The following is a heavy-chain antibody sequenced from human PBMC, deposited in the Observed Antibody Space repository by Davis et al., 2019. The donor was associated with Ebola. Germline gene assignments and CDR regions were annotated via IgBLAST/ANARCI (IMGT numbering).Heavy chain of an antibody. CDR1: GFTFSSYG. CDR3: ARETAMVLGRGDY. V-gene: IGHV3-30*03. Sequence: GGSLRLSCAASGFTFSSYGMHCVRQAPGKGLEWVAVISYDGSNKYYADSVKGRFTISRDNSKNTLYLQMNSLRAEDTAVYYCARETAMVLGRGDYWGQGTLVTVSS. CDR2: ISYDGSNK. J-gene: IGHJ4*02. D-gene: IGHD5-18*01.